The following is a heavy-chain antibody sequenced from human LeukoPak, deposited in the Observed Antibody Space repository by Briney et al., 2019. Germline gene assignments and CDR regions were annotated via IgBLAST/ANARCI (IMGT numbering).Heavy chain of an antibody. D-gene: IGHD1-26*01. Sequence: GASVKVSCKASGYTFTGYYMHWVRQAPGQGLEWMGWINPNNGVTNSAQRFQGRVTMTRDTSISTAYMELSRLTSADTAVYYCARRSGSYQGVDYWGQGTLVTVSS. J-gene: IGHJ4*02. V-gene: IGHV1-2*02. CDR3: ARRSGSYQGVDY. CDR2: INPNNGVT. CDR1: GYTFTGYY.